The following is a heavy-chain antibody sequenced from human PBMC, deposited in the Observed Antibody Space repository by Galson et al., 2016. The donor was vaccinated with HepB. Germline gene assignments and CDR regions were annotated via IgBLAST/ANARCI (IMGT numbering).Heavy chain of an antibody. D-gene: IGHD2/OR15-2a*01. Sequence: ETLSLTCTVSGDSVSGSSYFWGWIRQPPGKGLEWIGSIYYTGSTDYNPSLKSRVTISVDTSKNQFSLKLNSVTAADTAVYYCGRRRGGFPDYWGQGTLDTVSS. CDR2: IYYTGST. CDR3: GRRRGGFPDY. CDR1: GDSVSGSSYF. V-gene: IGHV4-39*01. J-gene: IGHJ4*02.